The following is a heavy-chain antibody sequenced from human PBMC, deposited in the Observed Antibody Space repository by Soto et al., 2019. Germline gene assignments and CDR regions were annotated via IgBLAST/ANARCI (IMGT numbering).Heavy chain of an antibody. V-gene: IGHV3-30*02. Sequence: GGSLRLSCTAFGFTLGDYFIIWFRQAPGKGLEWMAVIWYDGSNKYYADSVKGRFAISRDNSKNTLYLQMNMLRTEDAAVYYCAKDLGYCSGGSCYSEGYFGSWGQGALVTVSS. CDR1: GFTLGDYF. CDR2: IWYDGSNK. J-gene: IGHJ4*02. CDR3: AKDLGYCSGGSCYSEGYFGS. D-gene: IGHD2-15*01.